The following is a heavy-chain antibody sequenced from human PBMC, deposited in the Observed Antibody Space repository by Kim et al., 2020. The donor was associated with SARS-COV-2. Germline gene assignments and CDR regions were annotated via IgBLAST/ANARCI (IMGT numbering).Heavy chain of an antibody. J-gene: IGHJ4*02. CDR3: ARDQRWDYYFDY. V-gene: IGHV1-46*01. Sequence: SYAQKFQGRVTMTRDTSASTVYMELSSLRSEDTAVYYCARDQRWDYYFDYWGQGTLVTVSS. D-gene: IGHD1-26*01.